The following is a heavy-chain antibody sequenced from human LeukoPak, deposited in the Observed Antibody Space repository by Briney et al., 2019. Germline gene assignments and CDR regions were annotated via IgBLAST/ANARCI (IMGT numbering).Heavy chain of an antibody. V-gene: IGHV3-53*01. Sequence: GGSLRLSCAASGFTVSNNYMNWVRQAPGKGLEWVSVIYSGGSTYYADSVQGRFTISRDNSKNTLYLQMNSLRAEDTAVYYCARGQRAAAGFDSWGQGTRVTVSS. CDR2: IYSGGST. CDR3: ARGQRAAAGFDS. CDR1: GFTVSNNY. D-gene: IGHD6-13*01. J-gene: IGHJ4*02.